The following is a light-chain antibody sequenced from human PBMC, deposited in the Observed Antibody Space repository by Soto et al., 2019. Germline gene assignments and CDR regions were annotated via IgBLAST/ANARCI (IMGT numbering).Light chain of an antibody. CDR3: SSYTSSSTRV. V-gene: IGLV2-14*01. J-gene: IGLJ1*01. CDR1: SSDVGGYNY. Sequence: QSALTQPASVSGSPGQSITISCTGTSSDVGGYNYVSWYQQHPGKAPKLMIYDISNRPSGVSNRFSRSKSGNTASLTISGLQTDDEADYYCSSYTSSSTRVFGTGTKLTVL. CDR2: DIS.